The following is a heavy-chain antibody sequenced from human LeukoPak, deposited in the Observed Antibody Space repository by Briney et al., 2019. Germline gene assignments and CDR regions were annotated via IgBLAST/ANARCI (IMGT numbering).Heavy chain of an antibody. CDR3: ARGGYYDILTGYYPLDAFDI. CDR1: GYTFTSYY. J-gene: IGHJ3*02. CDR2: INPSGGST. Sequence: GASVKVSCKASGYTFTSYYMHWVRQAPGQGLEWMGIINPSGGSTSYAQKFQGRVTMTRDTSISTAYMELSRLRSDDTAVYYCARGGYYDILTGYYPLDAFDIWGPGTMVTVSS. V-gene: IGHV1-46*01. D-gene: IGHD3-9*01.